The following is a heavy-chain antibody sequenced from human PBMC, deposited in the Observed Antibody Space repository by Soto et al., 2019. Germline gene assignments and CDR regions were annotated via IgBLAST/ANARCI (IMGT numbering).Heavy chain of an antibody. CDR1: GFSFRDYA. D-gene: IGHD4-4*01. J-gene: IGHJ4*02. CDR2: ISWHSGTI. Sequence: GGSLRLSCAASGFSFRDYAMHWVRRAPGKGLEWVSGISWHSGTIGYADSVRGRFTISRDNAKNSLYLQMNSLRPEDTALYFCVKEKLYSNYEYYFDYCGQGPLVTVYS. CDR3: VKEKLYSNYEYYFDY. V-gene: IGHV3-9*01.